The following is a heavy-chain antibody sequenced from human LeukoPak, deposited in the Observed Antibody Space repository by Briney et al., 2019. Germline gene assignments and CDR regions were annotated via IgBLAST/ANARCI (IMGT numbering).Heavy chain of an antibody. J-gene: IGHJ4*02. CDR1: GFTFSSYA. V-gene: IGHV3-30-3*02. CDR3: AKSRATHFDY. Sequence: GRSLRLSCAASGFTFSSYAMHWVRQAPGKGLEWVAVISYDGSNKYYADSVKGRFTISRDNSKNTLYLQMNSLRAEDTAVYYCAKSRATHFDYWGQGTLVTVSS. CDR2: ISYDGSNK.